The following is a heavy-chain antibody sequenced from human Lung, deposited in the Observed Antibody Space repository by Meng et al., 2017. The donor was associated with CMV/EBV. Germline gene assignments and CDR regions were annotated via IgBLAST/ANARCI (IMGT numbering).Heavy chain of an antibody. V-gene: IGHV1-2*02. CDR3: ARGSYFDFWSGSRLDP. Sequence: ASXXVSXKPSGYTFSAYYIHWVRQAPGQGLDYMGWINPNNGDTNYAQNFKGRVTFIKDTSISTAYMELSRLRYDDTAVYYCARGSYFDFWSGSRLDPWGQGTLVTSPQ. J-gene: IGHJ5*02. CDR2: INPNNGDT. D-gene: IGHD3-3*01. CDR1: GYTFSAYY.